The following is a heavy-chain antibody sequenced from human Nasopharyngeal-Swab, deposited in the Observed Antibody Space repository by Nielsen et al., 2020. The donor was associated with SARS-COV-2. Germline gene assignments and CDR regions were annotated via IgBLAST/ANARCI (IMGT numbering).Heavy chain of an antibody. J-gene: IGHJ6*03. V-gene: IGHV3-9*03. D-gene: IGHD4-11*01. CDR3: AKDSRSSYYDAYYYSMDV. CDR1: GFTFDDYA. CDR2: ISRNAASI. Sequence: GGSLRLSCAVSGFTFDDYAMHWVRQAPGKGLEWVSSISRNAASIGYAASVKGRFTISRDNAKNSLYLQMSTLRAEDMALYYCAKDSRSSYYDAYYYSMDVWGKGTTVTVSS.